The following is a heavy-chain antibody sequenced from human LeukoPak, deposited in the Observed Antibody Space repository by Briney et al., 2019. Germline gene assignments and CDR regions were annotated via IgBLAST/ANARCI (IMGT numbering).Heavy chain of an antibody. CDR1: GGSISSYY. V-gene: IGHV4-4*07. CDR2: IYTSGST. D-gene: IGHD3-10*01. CDR3: ARSGLMVRGVIPFDY. J-gene: IGHJ4*02. Sequence: PSETLSLTCTVSGGSISSYYWSWIRQPAGKGLEWIGRIYTSGSTNYNPSLKSRVTMSVDTSKNRFSLKLSSVTAADTAVYYCARSGLMVRGVIPFDYWGQGTLVTVSS.